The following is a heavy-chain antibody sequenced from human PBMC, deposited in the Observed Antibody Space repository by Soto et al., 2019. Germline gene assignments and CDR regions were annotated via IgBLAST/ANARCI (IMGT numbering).Heavy chain of an antibody. CDR2: IGTAGDT. J-gene: IGHJ6*02. Sequence: GGSLRLSCAASGFTFSSYDMHWVRQATGKGLEWVSAIGTAGDTYYPGSVKGRFTISRENAKNSLYLQMNSLRAGDTAVYYCAREGIAVAGREPNYYYYYGMDVWGQGTTVTVSS. CDR1: GFTFSSYD. D-gene: IGHD6-19*01. CDR3: AREGIAVAGREPNYYYYYGMDV. V-gene: IGHV3-13*01.